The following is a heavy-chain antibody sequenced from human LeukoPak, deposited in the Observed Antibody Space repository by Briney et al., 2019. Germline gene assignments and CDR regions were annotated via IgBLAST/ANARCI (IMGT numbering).Heavy chain of an antibody. D-gene: IGHD3-22*01. CDR3: ARPYYYDSSGLGY. CDR1: GFTFSSYA. CDR2: ISKDGSNT. Sequence: GGSLRLSCAASGFTFSSYAMHWVRQAPGKGLEWVAVISKDGSNTYYADSVKGRFTISRDNSRDTLYLQMNSLRGEDTAMYYCARPYYYDSSGLGYWGQGTLVTVSS. J-gene: IGHJ4*02. V-gene: IGHV3-30-3*01.